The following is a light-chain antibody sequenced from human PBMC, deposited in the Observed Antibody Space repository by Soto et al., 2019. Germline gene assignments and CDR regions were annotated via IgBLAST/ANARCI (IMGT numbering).Light chain of an antibody. V-gene: IGLV1-40*01. Sequence: QSVLTQPPSVSGAPGQRVTISCTGSSSNIGAGYDVHWYQQLPGTAPKLLIYGNSNRPSGVPDRFSGSKSGTSASLAITGLQAEDEADYYCQSYDSSLSAWVLGGGTKVTVL. J-gene: IGLJ3*02. CDR1: SSNIGAGYD. CDR3: QSYDSSLSAWV. CDR2: GNS.